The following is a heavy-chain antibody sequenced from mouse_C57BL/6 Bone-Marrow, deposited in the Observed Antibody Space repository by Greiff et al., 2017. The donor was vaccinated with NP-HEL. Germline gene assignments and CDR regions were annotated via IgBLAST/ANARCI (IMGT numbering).Heavy chain of an antibody. CDR1: GFNFTDYY. J-gene: IGHJ2*01. Sequence: VQLQQSGAELVRPGASVKLSCTASGFNFTDYYMHWVKQRPEQGLEWIGWIDPENGDTEYASQFQGKATITADTSSNTAYLQLSSLTSEDTAVYYCTTDYYDEGAFGCWGQGTTLTVSS. CDR3: TTDYYDEGAFGC. CDR2: IDPENGDT. D-gene: IGHD1-1*01. V-gene: IGHV14-4*01.